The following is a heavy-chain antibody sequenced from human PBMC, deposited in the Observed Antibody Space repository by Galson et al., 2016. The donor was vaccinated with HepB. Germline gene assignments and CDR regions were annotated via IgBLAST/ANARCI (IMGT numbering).Heavy chain of an antibody. V-gene: IGHV3-30*03. J-gene: IGHJ4*02. Sequence: SLRLSCAASGFTFNTYGMHWVRQAPGKGLDWVAVISDSGSNKDYADSVKGRFTISRDNSEHTLYLQMNSLRTEDTAMYYCATWGFTLGVDHWGQGILVTVSS. D-gene: IGHD3-16*01. CDR2: ISDSGSNK. CDR1: GFTFNTYG. CDR3: ATWGFTLGVDH.